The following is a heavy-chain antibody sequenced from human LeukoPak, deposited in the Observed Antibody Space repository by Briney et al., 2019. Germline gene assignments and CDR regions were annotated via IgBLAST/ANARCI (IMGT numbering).Heavy chain of an antibody. CDR1: GFTFSSYA. CDR2: ISSNGGST. V-gene: IGHV3-64D*09. Sequence: PGGSLRLSCSASGFTFSSYAMHWVRQAPGKGLEYVSAISSNGGSTYYADSVKGRFTISRDNSKNTLYLQMSSLRAEDTAVYYCLSGSVDAFDIWGQGTMVTVSS. J-gene: IGHJ3*02. D-gene: IGHD3-22*01. CDR3: LSGSVDAFDI.